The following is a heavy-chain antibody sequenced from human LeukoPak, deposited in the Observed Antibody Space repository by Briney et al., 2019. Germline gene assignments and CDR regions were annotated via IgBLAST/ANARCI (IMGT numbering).Heavy chain of an antibody. CDR1: GYTFTSYG. D-gene: IGHD3-9*01. V-gene: IGHV1-18*01. J-gene: IGHJ4*02. CDR2: ISAYNGNT. Sequence: RASVKVSCKASGYTFTSYGISWVRQAPGQGLEWMGWISAYNGNTNYAQKLQGRVTMTTDTSTSTAYMELRSLRSDDTAAYYCASVPYDSLRYFDWLPYWGQGTLVTVSS. CDR3: ASVPYDSLRYFDWLPY.